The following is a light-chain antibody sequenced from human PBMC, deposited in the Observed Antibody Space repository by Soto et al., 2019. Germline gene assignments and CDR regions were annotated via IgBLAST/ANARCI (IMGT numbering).Light chain of an antibody. Sequence: IVLTQSPGTLSLSPGERATLSCRASQTIASNFIAWYQQRPGQAPRLLMYNAASRATGVPARFSGGGSGTAFSLPITRLEPDDFAVYYCQQYARSPRTFGQGTKVEIK. CDR1: QTIASNF. V-gene: IGKV3-20*01. CDR2: NAA. J-gene: IGKJ4*01. CDR3: QQYARSPRT.